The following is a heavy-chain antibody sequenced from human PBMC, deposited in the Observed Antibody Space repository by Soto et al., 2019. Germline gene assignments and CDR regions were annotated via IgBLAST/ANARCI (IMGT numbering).Heavy chain of an antibody. CDR3: AKRRSSIGWSNFDF. Sequence: GGSLRLSCAASGFTFSSDAMNWVRQAPGKGLEWVSTISGSGSSTYYADSVKGRFTISRDNSDNTLYLQMNSLRAEDTALYYCAKRRSSIGWSNFDFWGQGTQVTGSS. V-gene: IGHV3-23*01. D-gene: IGHD6-19*01. CDR2: ISGSGSST. CDR1: GFTFSSDA. J-gene: IGHJ4*02.